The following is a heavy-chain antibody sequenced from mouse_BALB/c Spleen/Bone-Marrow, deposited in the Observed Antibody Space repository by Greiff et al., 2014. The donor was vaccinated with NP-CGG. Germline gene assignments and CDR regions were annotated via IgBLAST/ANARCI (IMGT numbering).Heavy chain of an antibody. D-gene: IGHD4-1*01. CDR3: ARGKTGFYGMDY. CDR2: IIPSSGYT. J-gene: IGHJ4*01. V-gene: IGHV1-4*01. Sequence: QVQLQQPGAELARPGASVKMSCKASGYTFPNYTMPWVKQRPGRVLDWIGYIIPSSGYTNYNQKFKDTATLTADKSSSTAYMQLSSLTSADSAVYYCARGKTGFYGMDYWGQGASVTVSS. CDR1: GYTFPNYT.